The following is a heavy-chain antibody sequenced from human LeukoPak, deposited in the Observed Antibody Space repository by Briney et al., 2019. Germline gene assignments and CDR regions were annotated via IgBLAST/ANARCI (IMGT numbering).Heavy chain of an antibody. D-gene: IGHD3-22*01. CDR1: GFTFSSYA. CDR2: ISGRGGST. Sequence: TGGSLRLSCAASGFTFSSYAMSWVRQAPGKGLEWVSAISGRGGSTYYADSVKGRFTISRDDSKNTLYLQMNSLRAEDTAVYYCARDSQTYKKSRYHSSGYYLLPGFDYWGQGTLVTVSS. V-gene: IGHV3-23*01. J-gene: IGHJ4*02. CDR3: ARDSQTYKKSRYHSSGYYLLPGFDY.